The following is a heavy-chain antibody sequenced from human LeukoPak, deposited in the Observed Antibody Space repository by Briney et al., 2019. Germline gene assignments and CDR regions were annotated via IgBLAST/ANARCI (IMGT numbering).Heavy chain of an antibody. Sequence: GESLKISCKGSGYSFTSYWISWVRQMPGKGLEWMGRIDPSDSYTNYSPSFQGHVTISADKSISTACLQWSSLKASDTAMYYCARQGGSTSRYGMDVWGQGTTVTVSS. J-gene: IGHJ6*02. CDR3: ARQGGSTSRYGMDV. CDR1: GYSFTSYW. D-gene: IGHD2-2*01. V-gene: IGHV5-10-1*01. CDR2: IDPSDSYT.